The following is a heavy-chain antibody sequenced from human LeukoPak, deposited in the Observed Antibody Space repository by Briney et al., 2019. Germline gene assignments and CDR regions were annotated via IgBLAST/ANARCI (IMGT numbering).Heavy chain of an antibody. CDR2: INPRDGSI. CDR1: GYTFTSYY. Sequence: GASVKVSCKASGYTFTSYYMHWVRQAPGQRLEWMGIINPRDGSISYAQKFQGRVTMTRATSTSTVYMELSSLSSEDTAVYYCARAIYCSGGSCHWEFDYWGQGTLVTVSS. CDR3: ARAIYCSGGSCHWEFDY. V-gene: IGHV1-46*01. D-gene: IGHD2-15*01. J-gene: IGHJ4*02.